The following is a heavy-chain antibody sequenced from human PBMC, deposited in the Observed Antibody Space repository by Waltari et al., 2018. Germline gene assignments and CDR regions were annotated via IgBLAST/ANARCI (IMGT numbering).Heavy chain of an antibody. CDR1: GASISNTNYY. J-gene: IGHJ3*02. D-gene: IGHD6-19*01. V-gene: IGHV4-31*04. CDR3: AGGDLAVAGTGAYDI. CDR2: IYYNGNN. Sequence: QVRLQGSGPGLVKPSQILSLTSTVSGASISNTNYYWTWIRQHPGEGPEWIGYIYYNGNNYYNPSLRSQVIISLDKSENQFSLKLTSVTAADTAVYYCAGGDLAVAGTGAYDIWDQGTMVTVSS.